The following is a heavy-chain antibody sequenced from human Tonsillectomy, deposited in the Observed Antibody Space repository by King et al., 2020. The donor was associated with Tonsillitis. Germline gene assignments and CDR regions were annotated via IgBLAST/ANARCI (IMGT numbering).Heavy chain of an antibody. CDR1: GFTFSSYA. D-gene: IGHD3-10*01. Sequence: VQLVESGGGLVQPGGSLRLSCAASGFTFSSYAMSWVRQAPGKGLEWVSAISGSGGSTYYADSVKGRFTISRDNSKNTLYLQMNSLRAKDTAVYYCAKDQSRYGSGSYYNVEDWFDPWGQGTLVTVSS. CDR2: ISGSGGST. V-gene: IGHV3-23*04. J-gene: IGHJ5*02. CDR3: AKDQSRYGSGSYYNVEDWFDP.